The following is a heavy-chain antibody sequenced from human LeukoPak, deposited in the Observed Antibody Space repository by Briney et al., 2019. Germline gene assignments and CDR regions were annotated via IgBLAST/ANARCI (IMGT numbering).Heavy chain of an antibody. Sequence: GASVKVSCKASGYTFTSYAMHWVRQAPGQRLEWMGWINAGNGNTKYSQKFQGRVTITRDTSASTAYMELSSLRSEDTAVYYCARGYTRFGELLGYWGQGTLVTVSS. J-gene: IGHJ4*02. CDR1: GYTFTSYA. CDR3: ARGYTRFGELLGY. V-gene: IGHV1-3*01. D-gene: IGHD3-10*01. CDR2: INAGNGNT.